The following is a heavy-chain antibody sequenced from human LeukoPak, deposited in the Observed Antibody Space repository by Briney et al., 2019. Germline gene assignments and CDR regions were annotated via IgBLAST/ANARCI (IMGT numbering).Heavy chain of an antibody. CDR1: GGTFRSKA. V-gene: IGHV1-69*05. Sequence: ASVKVSCKASGGTFRSKAINWVRQAPGQGLEWMGGIIPLLNTSIYAQKFQGRVTIITDESATTADVELNSLRSEDTAVYFCARGFSSSWSYFENWGQGTLVTVSS. CDR3: ARGFSSSWSYFEN. J-gene: IGHJ4*02. D-gene: IGHD6-13*01. CDR2: IIPLLNTS.